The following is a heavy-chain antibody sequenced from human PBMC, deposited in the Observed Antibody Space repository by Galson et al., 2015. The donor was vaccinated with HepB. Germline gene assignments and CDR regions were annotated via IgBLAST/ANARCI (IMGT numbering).Heavy chain of an antibody. CDR2: IYWNDDK. CDR3: AHTPFLEYPLDYGMDV. Sequence: PALVKPTQTLTLTCTFSGFSLSTSGVGVGWIRQPPGKALEWLAVIYWNDDKRYSPSLKSRLTITKDTSKNQVVLTMTNMDPVDTATYYCAHTPFLEYPLDYGMDVWGQGTTVTVSS. D-gene: IGHD3-3*02. J-gene: IGHJ6*02. V-gene: IGHV2-5*01. CDR1: GFSLSTSGVG.